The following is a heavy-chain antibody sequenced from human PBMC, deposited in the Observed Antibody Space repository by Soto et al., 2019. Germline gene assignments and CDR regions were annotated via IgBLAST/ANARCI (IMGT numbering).Heavy chain of an antibody. Sequence: QVQLVQSGAEVKKPGASVKVSCTASGYTFSNYGITWVRQAPGQGLEWMGWISTYNGNTNYAKKVQGRVTMTIDTSTSTAYMELRSLSSDDTAMYYCAACTGPSCHRGRESFHPWGQGTLVTVSA. CDR1: GYTFSNYG. D-gene: IGHD2-2*01. J-gene: IGHJ5*02. V-gene: IGHV1-18*04. CDR2: ISTYNGNT. CDR3: AACTGPSCHRGRESFHP.